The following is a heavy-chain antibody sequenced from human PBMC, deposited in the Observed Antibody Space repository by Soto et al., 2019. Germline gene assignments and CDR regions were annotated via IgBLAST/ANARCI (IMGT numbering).Heavy chain of an antibody. CDR3: ARLGSDDILTGYPDY. V-gene: IGHV3-11*03. D-gene: IGHD3-9*01. Sequence: GGSLRLSCAASGFTFSDYYMSWIRQAPGKGLEWVSYISSSSSYTNYADSVKGRFTISRDNAKNSLYLQMNSLRAEDTAVYYCARLGSDDILTGYPDYWGQGTLVTVSS. CDR1: GFTFSDYY. CDR2: ISSSSSYT. J-gene: IGHJ4*02.